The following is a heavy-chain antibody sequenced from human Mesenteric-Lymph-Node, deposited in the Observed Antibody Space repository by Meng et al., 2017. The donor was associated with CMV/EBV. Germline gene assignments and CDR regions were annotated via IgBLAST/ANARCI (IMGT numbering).Heavy chain of an antibody. J-gene: IGHJ6*02. D-gene: IGHD6-25*01. CDR3: ARDPQTGGHYYGMDV. Sequence: GESLKISCAASGFTFDDYAMHWVRQAPGKGLEWVSSISSSSSYIYYADSVKGRFTISRDNAKNSLYLQMNSLRAEDTAVYYCARDPQTGGHYYGMDVWGQGTTVTVSS. CDR2: ISSSSSYI. V-gene: IGHV3-21*01. CDR1: GFTFDDYA.